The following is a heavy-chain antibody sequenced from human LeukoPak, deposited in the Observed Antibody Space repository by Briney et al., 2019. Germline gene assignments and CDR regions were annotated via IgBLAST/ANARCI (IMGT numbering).Heavy chain of an antibody. CDR2: IYYSGST. D-gene: IGHD3-10*01. Sequence: SETLSLTCTVSGGSISGYYWSWIRQPPGKGLEWIGYIYYSGSTNYNPSLKSRVTISVDTSKNQFSLKLHSATAADTAVYYCASLRYGSGSQGALDYGSDYWGQGTLVTVSS. V-gene: IGHV4-59*01. CDR1: GGSISGYY. CDR3: ASLRYGSGSQGALDYGSDY. J-gene: IGHJ4*02.